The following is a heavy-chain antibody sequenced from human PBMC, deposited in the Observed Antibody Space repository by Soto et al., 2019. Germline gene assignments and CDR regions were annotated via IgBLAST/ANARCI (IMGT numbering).Heavy chain of an antibody. Sequence: KVSCKASGYSFTSYWIGWVRQMPGKGLEWMGIIYPGDSDTRYSPSFQGQVTISADKSISTAYLQWSSLKASDTAMYYCARHPAVTIFGVVILTGAFDIWGQGTMVTVSS. CDR1: GYSFTSYW. CDR3: ARHPAVTIFGVVILTGAFDI. J-gene: IGHJ3*02. V-gene: IGHV5-51*01. D-gene: IGHD3-3*01. CDR2: IYPGDSDT.